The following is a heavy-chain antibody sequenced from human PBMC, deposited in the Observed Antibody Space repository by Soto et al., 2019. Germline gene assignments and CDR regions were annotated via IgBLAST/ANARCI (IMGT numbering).Heavy chain of an antibody. D-gene: IGHD5-12*01. CDR1: GGPVSSGSYY. J-gene: IGHJ2*01. Sequence: SETLSLTCTVSGGPVSSGSYYWSWIRQPPGKGLEWIGYIYYSGGTNYNPSLKSRVTISVDTSKNQFSLKLSSVTAADTAVYYCASSRRDGYNSGWYFDLWGRGTLVTVSS. V-gene: IGHV4-61*01. CDR3: ASSRRDGYNSGWYFDL. CDR2: IYYSGGT.